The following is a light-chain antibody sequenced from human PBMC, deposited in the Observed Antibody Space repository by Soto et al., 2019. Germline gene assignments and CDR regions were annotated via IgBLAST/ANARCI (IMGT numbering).Light chain of an antibody. Sequence: EIVLTQSPGTLSLSPGERATLSCRASQSVSSSYLAWYQQKPGQAPRLLIYGASNRATGIPDRFSGSGSGTAFTLTITRLEPEDFAVYYCQQHGSSLALTFGGGTKVDIK. V-gene: IGKV3-20*01. CDR3: QQHGSSLALT. CDR2: GAS. CDR1: QSVSSSY. J-gene: IGKJ4*01.